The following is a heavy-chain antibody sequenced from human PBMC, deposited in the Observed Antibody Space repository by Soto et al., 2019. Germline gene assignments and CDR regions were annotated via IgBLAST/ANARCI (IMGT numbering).Heavy chain of an antibody. D-gene: IGHD3-22*01. CDR2: IWYDGSNK. Sequence: GGSMRLSFAASGLTFNSYGMHWVCQDPGKGLEWVAVIWYDGSNKYYADSVKGRFTISRDNSKNTLYLQMNSLRAEDTAVYYCARFPPRDYYDIYYFDYWGQGTLVTVSS. V-gene: IGHV3-33*01. J-gene: IGHJ4*02. CDR3: ARFPPRDYYDIYYFDY. CDR1: GLTFNSYG.